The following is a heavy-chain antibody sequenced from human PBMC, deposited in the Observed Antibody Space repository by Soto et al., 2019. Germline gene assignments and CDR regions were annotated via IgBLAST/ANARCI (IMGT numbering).Heavy chain of an antibody. V-gene: IGHV4-34*01. Sequence: PAGTXSLTCAVYGVSFGGYDLTWVRQSPGKGLEWIGEINHSGITYYNPSLKSRVYISVDTSKNQFSLELRSVTAADTAMYYCDRGRLAWILLAPGVEVWGPGTPVTVPS. CDR2: INHSGIT. CDR3: DRGRLAWILLAPGVEV. J-gene: IGHJ6*02. CDR1: GVSFGGYD. D-gene: IGHD3-3*01.